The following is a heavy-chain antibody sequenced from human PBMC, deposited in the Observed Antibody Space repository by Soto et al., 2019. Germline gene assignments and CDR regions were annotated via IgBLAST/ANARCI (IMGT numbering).Heavy chain of an antibody. J-gene: IGHJ3*02. CDR2: IIPIFGTA. CDR1: GGTFSSYA. CDR3: AIGGNYYDMSGYFVGVPGVAFYI. V-gene: IGHV1-69*13. Sequence: ASVKVSCKASGGTFSSYAISWVRQAPGQGLEWMGGIIPIFGTANYAQKFQGRVTITADEATITAYMELSSLRSEDTAVYYCAIGGNYYDMSGYFVGVPGVAFYICGQGTMVTVSS. D-gene: IGHD3-22*01.